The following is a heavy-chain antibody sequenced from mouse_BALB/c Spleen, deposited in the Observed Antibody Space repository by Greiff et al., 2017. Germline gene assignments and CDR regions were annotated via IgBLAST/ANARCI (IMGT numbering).Heavy chain of an antibody. V-gene: IGHV1-69*02. D-gene: IGHD1-1*01. CDR2: IDPSDSYT. Sequence: QVQLQQSGAELVKPGASVKLSCKASGYTFTSYWMHWVKHRPGQGLEWIGEIDPSDSYTNYNQKFKGKATLTVDKSSSTAYMQLSSLTSEDSAVYYCARYGSSSSWFAYWGQGTLVTVSA. CDR3: ARYGSSSSWFAY. J-gene: IGHJ3*01. CDR1: GYTFTSYW.